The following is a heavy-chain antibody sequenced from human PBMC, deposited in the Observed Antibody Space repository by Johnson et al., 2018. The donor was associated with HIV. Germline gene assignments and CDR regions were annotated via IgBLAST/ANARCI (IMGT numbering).Heavy chain of an antibody. D-gene: IGHD1-26*01. CDR1: GFTFSSYG. J-gene: IGHJ3*01. Sequence: QMQLVESGGGVVQPGRSLRLSCAASGFTFSSYGMHWVRQAPGKGLEWVAVIWYDGNNKYYADSVKGRFTISRDNSKNTLYLQMNSLRAEDTAVYYCAKDLFTEREDDVFDFWGQGTMVTVSS. V-gene: IGHV3-33*06. CDR3: AKDLFTEREDDVFDF. CDR2: IWYDGNNK.